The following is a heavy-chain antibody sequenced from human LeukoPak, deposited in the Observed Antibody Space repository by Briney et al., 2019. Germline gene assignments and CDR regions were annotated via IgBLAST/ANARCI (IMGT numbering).Heavy chain of an antibody. CDR1: GGSFSGYY. D-gene: IGHD4-17*01. CDR2: INHSGST. Sequence: PSETLSLTCAVYGGSFSGYYWSWIRQPPGKGLEWIGEINHSGSTNYNPSLKSRVTISVDTSKNQFSLKLSSVTAADTAVYYCARCAVTTGGVDYWGQGTLVTVSS. CDR3: ARCAVTTGGVDY. J-gene: IGHJ4*02. V-gene: IGHV4-34*01.